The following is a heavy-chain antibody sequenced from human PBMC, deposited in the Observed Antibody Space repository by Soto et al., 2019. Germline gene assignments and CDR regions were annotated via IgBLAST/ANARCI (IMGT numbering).Heavy chain of an antibody. Sequence: QVQLVQSGAEVKKPGSSVKVSCKASGGTLSSYAISWVRQAPGQGLEWMGGIIPIFDTADYAQKFQGRVTITADESTSTAYMELSSLRSEDTAVYYCASHGITGTWVYYYGMDVWGQGTTVTVSS. CDR3: ASHGITGTWVYYYGMDV. D-gene: IGHD1-7*01. CDR2: IIPIFDTA. CDR1: GGTLSSYA. J-gene: IGHJ6*02. V-gene: IGHV1-69*12.